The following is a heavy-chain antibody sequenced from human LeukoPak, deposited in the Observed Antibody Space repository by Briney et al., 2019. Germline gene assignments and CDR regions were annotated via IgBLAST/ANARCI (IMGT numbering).Heavy chain of an antibody. CDR3: AKGAYYYGSSSYCFGH. V-gene: IGHV3-23*01. J-gene: IGHJ5*02. Sequence: GGSLSLSCAASGFTSSSYAMSWVRQAPGKGLEWVSSISGTGGSTDYADSVKGRFTISRDYSKNTLFLQMNSLRAEDTAVYYCAKGAYYYGSSSYCFGHWGPGTLVTVSS. CDR1: GFTSSSYA. CDR2: ISGTGGST. D-gene: IGHD3-10*01.